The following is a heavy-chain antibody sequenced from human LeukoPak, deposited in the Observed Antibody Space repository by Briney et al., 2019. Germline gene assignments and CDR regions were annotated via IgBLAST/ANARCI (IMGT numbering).Heavy chain of an antibody. D-gene: IGHD6-19*01. Sequence: ASVKVSCKASGDTFSTNAISWVRQAPGQGLEWMGGLIPLFGTAHYAQNLQGRVTITTDESTSTAYMVLSSLRSDDTAVYYCARGGGPYASTGFFAGPFDYWSQGTLVSVSS. CDR3: ARGGGPYASTGFFAGPFDY. CDR2: LIPLFGTA. CDR1: GDTFSTNA. V-gene: IGHV1-69*05. J-gene: IGHJ4*02.